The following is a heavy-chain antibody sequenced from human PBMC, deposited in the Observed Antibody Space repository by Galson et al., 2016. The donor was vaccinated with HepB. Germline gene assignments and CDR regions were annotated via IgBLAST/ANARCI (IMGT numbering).Heavy chain of an antibody. CDR1: GFSFSSYA. V-gene: IGHV3-33*08. Sequence: SLRLSCAGSGFSFSSYAMDWVRQAPGKGLEWVAVIWYDGSKKKYADAVKGRFTISRDNSKNTLYLQMNSLRAEDTAVYYCASSGGFGSGTYYVYWGQGTLVTVSS. J-gene: IGHJ4*02. D-gene: IGHD3-10*01. CDR3: ASSGGFGSGTYYVY. CDR2: IWYDGSKK.